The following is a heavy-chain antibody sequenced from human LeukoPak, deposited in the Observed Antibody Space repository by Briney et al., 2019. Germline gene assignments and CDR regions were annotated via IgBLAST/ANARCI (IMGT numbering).Heavy chain of an antibody. CDR2: IWYDGSNK. CDR3: ARVVFGELDGHGMDV. D-gene: IGHD3-10*02. Sequence: GGSLRLSCAASGFTFMSYGMHWVRQAPGRGLEWLAIIWYDGSNKYYADSVKGRFTISRDNCKNTLYLEMSSLRAEDTAVYYCARVVFGELDGHGMDVWGKGTTVTVSS. V-gene: IGHV3-33*01. CDR1: GFTFMSYG. J-gene: IGHJ6*04.